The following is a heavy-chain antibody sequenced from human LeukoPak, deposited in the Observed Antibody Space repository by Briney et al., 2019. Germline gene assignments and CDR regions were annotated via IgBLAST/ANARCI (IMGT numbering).Heavy chain of an antibody. J-gene: IGHJ4*02. CDR3: ARDFRRGGPFDY. D-gene: IGHD3-10*01. V-gene: IGHV3-66*01. CDR2: IYSGGRT. CDR1: GFTVSSNY. Sequence: PGGSLRLSCAASGFTVSSNYMHWVRQAPGKGLEWVSVIYSGGRTYYAESVKGRFTISRDSSTNTLFLQMNSLRAEDTAIYYCARDFRRGGPFDYWGQGTLVTVSS.